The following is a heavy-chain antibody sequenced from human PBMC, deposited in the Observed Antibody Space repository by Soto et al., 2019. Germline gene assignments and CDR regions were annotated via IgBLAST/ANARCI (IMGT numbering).Heavy chain of an antibody. V-gene: IGHV5-51*01. CDR3: ARHGSRDIVAVPAALKYYYYGMDV. CDR2: IYPGDSDT. J-gene: IGHJ6*02. Sequence: PGESLKISCKGSGYSFTSYWIGWVRQMPGKGLEWMGIIYPGDSDTRYSPSFQGQVTISADKSIGTAYLQWSSLKASDTAMYYCARHGSRDIVAVPAALKYYYYGMDVWGQGTTVTVSS. D-gene: IGHD2-2*01. CDR1: GYSFTSYW.